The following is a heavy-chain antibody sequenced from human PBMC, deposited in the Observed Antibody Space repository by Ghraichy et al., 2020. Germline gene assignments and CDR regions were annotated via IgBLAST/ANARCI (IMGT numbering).Heavy chain of an antibody. CDR1: GGSVSSGSYY. D-gene: IGHD3-3*01. Sequence: SETLSLTCTVSGGSVSSGSYYWSWIRQPPGKGLEWIGYIYYSGSTNYNPSLKSRVTISVDTSKNQFSLKLSSVTAADTAVYYCARGGFGVATPWFDPWGQGTLVTVSS. CDR3: ARGGFGVATPWFDP. J-gene: IGHJ5*02. CDR2: IYYSGST. V-gene: IGHV4-61*01.